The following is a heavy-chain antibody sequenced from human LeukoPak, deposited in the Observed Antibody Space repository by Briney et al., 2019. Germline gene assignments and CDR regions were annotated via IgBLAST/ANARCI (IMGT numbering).Heavy chain of an antibody. D-gene: IGHD2-21*02. J-gene: IGHJ4*02. Sequence: GESLKISCKGSGYSFTSYWIGWVRQMPGKGLEWMGIIYPGDSDTRYSPSFQGQVTISADKSISTAYLQWSSLKASDTAMYYCARREYCGGDCYDHYFDYWGQGTLVTVSS. CDR3: ARREYCGGDCYDHYFDY. V-gene: IGHV5-51*01. CDR2: IYPGDSDT. CDR1: GYSFTSYW.